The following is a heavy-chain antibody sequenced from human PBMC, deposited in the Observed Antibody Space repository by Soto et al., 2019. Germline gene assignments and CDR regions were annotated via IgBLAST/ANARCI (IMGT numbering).Heavy chain of an antibody. CDR2: IKQDGSEK. V-gene: IGHV3-7*01. CDR3: ARGGTSMIVVGAFD. D-gene: IGHD3-22*01. Sequence: EVQLVESGGGLVQPGGSLRLSCAASGFAFSNYWMSWVRQAPGKGLEWVATIKQDGSEKYYVDSVKGRFTISRDKAKNSLYLQMNSLRAEDTAVYHCARGGTSMIVVGAFD. J-gene: IGHJ3*01. CDR1: GFAFSNYW.